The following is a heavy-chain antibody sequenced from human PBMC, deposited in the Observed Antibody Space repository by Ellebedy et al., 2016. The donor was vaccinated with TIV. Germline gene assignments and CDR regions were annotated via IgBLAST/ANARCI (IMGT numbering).Heavy chain of an antibody. CDR3: ARDNAKMRGIYPD. Sequence: AASVKVSCKPSGYTFTSYGISWVRQAPGQGLEWMGWISAYNGNTNYAQNLQGRVTMTTDTSTSTAYMDLRSLRSDDTAVYYCARDNAKMRGIYPDWGQGTLVTVSS. CDR1: GYTFTSYG. V-gene: IGHV1-18*01. CDR2: ISAYNGNT. D-gene: IGHD2-21*01. J-gene: IGHJ4*02.